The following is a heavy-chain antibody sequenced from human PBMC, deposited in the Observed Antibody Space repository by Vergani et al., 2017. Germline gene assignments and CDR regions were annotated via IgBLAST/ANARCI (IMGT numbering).Heavy chain of an antibody. V-gene: IGHV3-33*01. Sequence: QVQLVESGGGVVQPGWSLRLSCAASGFTFSSYGMHWVRQAPGKGLEWVAVIWYDGSNKYYADSVKGRFTISRDNSKNTLYLQMNSLKAEDTAVYYCAREELWFGELLDNWFDPWGQGTLVTVSA. CDR1: GFTFSSYG. J-gene: IGHJ5*02. D-gene: IGHD3-10*01. CDR2: IWYDGSNK. CDR3: AREELWFGELLDNWFDP.